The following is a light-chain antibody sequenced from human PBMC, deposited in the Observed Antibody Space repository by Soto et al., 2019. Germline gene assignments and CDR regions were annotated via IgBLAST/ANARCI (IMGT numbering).Light chain of an antibody. Sequence: DIQMTQSPSSVSASVGERVTITCRASQGISTWLAWYQQKPGKAPKLLVYSASSLHSGVPSRFSCSGYGTDFTLTLTSLQPEDFATYYWQQDNSFPFTFGPGTIVDI. CDR3: QQDNSFPFT. CDR2: SAS. V-gene: IGKV1-12*01. J-gene: IGKJ3*01. CDR1: QGISTW.